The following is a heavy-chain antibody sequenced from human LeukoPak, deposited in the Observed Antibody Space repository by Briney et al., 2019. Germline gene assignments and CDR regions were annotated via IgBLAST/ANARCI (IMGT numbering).Heavy chain of an antibody. J-gene: IGHJ3*02. V-gene: IGHV4-4*07. CDR2: IYTSGST. Sequence: SETLSLTCTVSGDSIRSYYWSWIRQPAGKGLEWIGRIYTSGSTNYNPSLESRVTMSVDTSKNQFSLKLSSVTAADTAVYYCARDGYSYNAFDIWGQGAMVTVSS. CDR1: GDSIRSYY. CDR3: ARDGYSYNAFDI. D-gene: IGHD5-18*01.